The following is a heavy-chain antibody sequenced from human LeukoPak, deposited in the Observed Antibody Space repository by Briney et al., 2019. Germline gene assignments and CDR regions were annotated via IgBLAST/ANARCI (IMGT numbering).Heavy chain of an antibody. CDR3: ARVMVRGVIRTHYYGMDV. D-gene: IGHD3-10*01. V-gene: IGHV3-48*04. CDR2: ISSGGTTI. J-gene: IGHJ6*02. CDR1: GFTFSSYS. Sequence: PGGSLRLSCAASGFTFSSYSMNWVRQAPGKGLEWVSYISSGGTTIYYADSVKGRFTISRDNAKYSLYLQMNSLRAEDTAVYYCARVMVRGVIRTHYYGMDVWGQGTTVTVSS.